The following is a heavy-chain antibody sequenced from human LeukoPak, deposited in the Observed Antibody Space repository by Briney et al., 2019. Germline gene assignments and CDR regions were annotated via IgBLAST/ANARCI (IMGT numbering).Heavy chain of an antibody. J-gene: IGHJ5*02. CDR3: ARTGEIAAAGLNWFDP. V-gene: IGHV1-69*05. CDR1: GGTFSSYA. CDR2: IIPIFGTA. Sequence: SVKVSCKASGGTFSSYAISWVRQAPGQGLEWMGGIIPIFGTANYAQKFQGRVTITTDESTSTAYMELSSLRSEDTAVYYCARTGEIAAAGLNWFDPWGQGTLVTVSS. D-gene: IGHD6-13*01.